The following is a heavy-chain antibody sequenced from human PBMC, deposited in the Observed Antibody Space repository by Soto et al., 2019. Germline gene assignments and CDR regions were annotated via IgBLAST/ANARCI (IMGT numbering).Heavy chain of an antibody. V-gene: IGHV3-33*01. J-gene: IGHJ4*02. D-gene: IGHD4-4*01. CDR3: ARAPGFTVTCDY. Sequence: PGGSLRLSCAASGFTFSSYGMHWVRQAPGKGLEWVAVIWYDGSNKYYADSVKGRFTISRDNSKNTLYLQMNSLRAEDTAVYYCARAPGFTVTCDYWGQGTLVTVSS. CDR2: IWYDGSNK. CDR1: GFTFSSYG.